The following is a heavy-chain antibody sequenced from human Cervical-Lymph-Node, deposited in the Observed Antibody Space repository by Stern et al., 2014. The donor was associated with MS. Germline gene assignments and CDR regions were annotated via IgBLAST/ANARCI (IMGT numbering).Heavy chain of an antibody. CDR2: IVVGRGNP. D-gene: IGHD3-22*01. J-gene: IGHJ3*02. CDR1: GFTFTSSA. CDR3: AAEPMYYYDSVGAFDI. V-gene: IGHV1-58*01. Sequence: QLVQSGPEVKKPGTSVKVSCKASGFTFTSSAVQWVRQARGQRLEWIGWIVVGRGNPNYAQKFQERVTITRDMSTSTAYMELSSLRSEDTAVYYCAAEPMYYYDSVGAFDIWGQGTMVTVSS.